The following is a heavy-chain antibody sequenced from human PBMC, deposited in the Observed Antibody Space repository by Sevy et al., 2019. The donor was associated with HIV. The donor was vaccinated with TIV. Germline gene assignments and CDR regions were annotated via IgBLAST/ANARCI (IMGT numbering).Heavy chain of an antibody. J-gene: IGHJ3*02. Sequence: GGSLRLSCAASGFTFDDYAMHWVRQAPGKGLEWVSGISWNSGRIGYADSVKGGFTISRDNAKNSLYLQMNSLRAEDTALYYCAKASSMIVVVPSSDAFDIWGQGTMVTVSS. CDR2: ISWNSGRI. V-gene: IGHV3-9*01. D-gene: IGHD3-22*01. CDR3: AKASSMIVVVPSSDAFDI. CDR1: GFTFDDYA.